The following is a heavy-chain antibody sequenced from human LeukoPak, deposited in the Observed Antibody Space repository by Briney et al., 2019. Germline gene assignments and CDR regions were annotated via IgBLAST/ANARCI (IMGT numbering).Heavy chain of an antibody. CDR2: IKASGGST. V-gene: IGHV1-46*01. Sequence: ASVKVSCKASGGTFSSYAISWVRQAPGQGLEWRGVIKASGGSTSYAQKFQGRVTMTRDMSTSTVYMELSSLRSEETAVYYCARDIPLPDIVATAYPGYYFDYWGQGTLVTVSS. J-gene: IGHJ4*02. CDR3: ARDIPLPDIVATAYPGYYFDY. D-gene: IGHD5-12*01. CDR1: GGTFSSYA.